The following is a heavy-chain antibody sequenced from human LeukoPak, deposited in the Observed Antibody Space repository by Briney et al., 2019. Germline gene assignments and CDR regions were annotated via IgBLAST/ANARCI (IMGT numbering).Heavy chain of an antibody. V-gene: IGHV4-34*01. CDR2: INHSGST. Sequence: SETLSLTCAVYGGSFSGYYWSWIRQPPGKGLEWIGEINHSGSTNYNPSLKSRVTISVDRSKKQFSLKLIYVTGADTAVYYCARGSDYGDYRLHYWGQGTLVTVSS. CDR3: ARGSDYGDYRLHY. D-gene: IGHD4-17*01. J-gene: IGHJ4*02. CDR1: GGSFSGYY.